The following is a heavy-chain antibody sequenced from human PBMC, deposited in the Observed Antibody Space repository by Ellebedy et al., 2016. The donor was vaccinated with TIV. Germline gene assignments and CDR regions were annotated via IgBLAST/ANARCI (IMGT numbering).Heavy chain of an antibody. D-gene: IGHD2-2*01. V-gene: IGHV3-66*01. CDR3: ARDPPSSSSRTWG. CDR1: GFTFSDHY. CDR2: IYSGGST. J-gene: IGHJ4*02. Sequence: GESLKISXAASGFTFSDHYMSWIRQAPGKGLEWVSVIYSGGSTYYADSVKGRFTISRDSSNNTLYLQMNSLRAEDTAVYYCARDPPSSSSRTWGWGQGTLVTVSS.